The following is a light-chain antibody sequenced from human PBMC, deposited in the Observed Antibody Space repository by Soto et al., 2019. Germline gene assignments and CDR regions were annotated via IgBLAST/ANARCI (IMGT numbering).Light chain of an antibody. CDR3: QTWGTGTHVV. V-gene: IGLV4-69*01. CDR1: SGHSSYA. J-gene: IGLJ2*01. CDR2: LNSDGSH. Sequence: QTVVTQSPSASASLGASVKLTCTLSSGHSSYAIAWHQQQPEKGPRYLMKLNSDGSHSKGDGIPDRFSGSSSGAERYLTISSLQSEDEADYHCQTWGTGTHVVFGGGTKLTVL.